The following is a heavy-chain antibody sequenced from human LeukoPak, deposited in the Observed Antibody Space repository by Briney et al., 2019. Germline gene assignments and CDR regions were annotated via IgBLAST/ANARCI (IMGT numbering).Heavy chain of an antibody. CDR1: GFTFDDYA. J-gene: IGHJ6*04. Sequence: PGGSLRLSCAASGFTFDDYAMYWVRQTPGKGLEGVSGISWNSGSIAYADSVKGRFIISRDNAKNSLYLQMNSLRAEDTAIYYCSRDPRLLDFWGKGTSVTVSS. V-gene: IGHV3-9*01. D-gene: IGHD3-10*01. CDR2: ISWNSGSI. CDR3: SRDPRLLDF.